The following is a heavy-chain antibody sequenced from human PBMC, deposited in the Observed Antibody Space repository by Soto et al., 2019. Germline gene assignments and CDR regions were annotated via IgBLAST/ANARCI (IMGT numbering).Heavy chain of an antibody. J-gene: IGHJ4*02. CDR1: GFSLTTSGVG. D-gene: IGHD6-19*01. Sequence: GSGPTLVNPTQTLTLTCTFSGFSLTTSGVGVGWIRQPPGKALEWLALIYWDHNVWYSPSLKNRLTITKDTSKNQVVLTMTNMDPVDTATYYCAHGSGWLFDYWGPGTQVTVSS. CDR2: IYWDHNV. V-gene: IGHV2-5*02. CDR3: AHGSGWLFDY.